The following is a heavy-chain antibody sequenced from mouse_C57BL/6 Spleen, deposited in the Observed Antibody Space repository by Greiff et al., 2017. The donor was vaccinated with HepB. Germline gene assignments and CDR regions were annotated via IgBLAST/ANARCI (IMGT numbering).Heavy chain of an antibody. V-gene: IGHV6-3*01. CDR3: TLLPFYYYGSSYRAMDY. J-gene: IGHJ4*01. CDR1: GFTFSNYW. CDR2: IRLKSDNYAT. Sequence: EVKLEESGGGLVQPGGSMKLSCVASGFTFSNYWMNWVRQSPEKGLEWVAQIRLKSDNYATHYAESVKGRFTISRDDSKSSVYLQMNNLRAEDTGIYYCTLLPFYYYGSSYRAMDYWGQGTSVTVSS. D-gene: IGHD1-1*01.